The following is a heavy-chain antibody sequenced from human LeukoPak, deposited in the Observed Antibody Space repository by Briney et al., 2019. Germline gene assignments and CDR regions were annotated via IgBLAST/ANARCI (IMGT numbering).Heavy chain of an antibody. Sequence: GGSLRLSCAAPGFTFSSYGMHWVRQAPGKGLEWVAFIRYDGSNKYYADSVKGRFTISRDNSKNTLYLQMNSLRAEDTAVYYCAKEPAITMVRGVSDYWGQGTLVTVSS. D-gene: IGHD3-10*01. CDR1: GFTFSSYG. J-gene: IGHJ4*02. CDR2: IRYDGSNK. CDR3: AKEPAITMVRGVSDY. V-gene: IGHV3-30*02.